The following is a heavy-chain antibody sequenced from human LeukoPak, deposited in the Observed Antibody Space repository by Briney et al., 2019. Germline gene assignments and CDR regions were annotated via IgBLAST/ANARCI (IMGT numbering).Heavy chain of an antibody. Sequence: PSETLSHTCAVSGGSISSGGYSWSWIRQPPGKGLEWIGYIYHSGSTYYNPSLKSRVTISVDRSKNQFSLKLSSVTAADTAVYYCARGTGIVGATPFDYWGQGTLVTVSS. CDR1: GGSISSGGYS. D-gene: IGHD1-26*01. CDR3: ARGTGIVGATPFDY. J-gene: IGHJ4*02. V-gene: IGHV4-30-2*01. CDR2: IYHSGST.